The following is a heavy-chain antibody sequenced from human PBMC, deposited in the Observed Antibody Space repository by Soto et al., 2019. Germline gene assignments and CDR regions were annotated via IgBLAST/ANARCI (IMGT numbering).Heavy chain of an antibody. CDR2: ISSSSSNI. D-gene: IGHD3-3*01. J-gene: IGHJ4*02. CDR3: ARDPLDDFWSGYFSY. V-gene: IGHV3-48*01. CDR1: GFTFSSYG. Sequence: GGSLRLSCAASGFTFSSYGINWVRQAPGKGLEWVSYISSSSSNIYYADSVKGRFTISRDNAKNSLYLQMNSLRAEDTAVYYCARDPLDDFWSGYFSYWGQGTLVTVSS.